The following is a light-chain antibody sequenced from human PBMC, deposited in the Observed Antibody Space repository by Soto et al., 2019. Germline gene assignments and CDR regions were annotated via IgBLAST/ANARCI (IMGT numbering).Light chain of an antibody. J-gene: IGLJ1*01. CDR2: EVS. CDR3: SAYTTSSTTLYV. Sequence: QSALTQPASVSGSPGQSIAISCTGTSRDVGRYNYVSWYQQHPGKAPKVIIYEVSNRPSGVSNRFSGSKSGNTASLTISGLQAEDEADYYCSAYTTSSTTLYVFGTGTKLTVL. V-gene: IGLV2-14*01. CDR1: SRDVGRYNY.